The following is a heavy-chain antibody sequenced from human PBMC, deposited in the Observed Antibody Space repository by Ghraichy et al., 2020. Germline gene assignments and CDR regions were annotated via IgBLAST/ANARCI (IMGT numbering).Heavy chain of an antibody. CDR2: IYYSGST. J-gene: IGHJ6*02. D-gene: IGHD2-2*01. CDR1: GGSISSYY. Sequence: SETLSLTCTVSGGSISSYYWNWIRQPPGKGLEWIGYIYYSGSTNYNSSLKSRVTISVDPSKNQFSLKLSSVTAAHTAVYYCARDVVPSATKYGLDVWGQGTTVTVAS. CDR3: ARDVVPSATKYGLDV. V-gene: IGHV4-59*01.